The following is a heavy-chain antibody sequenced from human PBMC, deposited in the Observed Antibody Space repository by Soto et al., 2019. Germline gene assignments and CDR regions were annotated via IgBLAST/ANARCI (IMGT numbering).Heavy chain of an antibody. V-gene: IGHV3-11*01. CDR2: ITSRGSTK. CDR3: SSDPPLGGL. Sequence: QVQLVESGGGLVKPGGSLRLSCAASGFTFSDYYMSWIRQAPGKGLEWVSYITSRGSTKYYADPVKGRFTISRDNAKNSLYLQMTSLSAEDTAVYSCSSDPPLGGLWRQGTLVTVSS. D-gene: IGHD3-16*01. CDR1: GFTFSDYY. J-gene: IGHJ4*02.